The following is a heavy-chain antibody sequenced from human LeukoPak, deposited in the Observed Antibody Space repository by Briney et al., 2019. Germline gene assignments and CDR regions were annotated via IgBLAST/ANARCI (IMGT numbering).Heavy chain of an antibody. CDR2: ISYDGSNK. CDR1: GFTFSSYA. V-gene: IGHV3-30*04. CDR3: ARDQGIAAAGTNYYYYYGMDV. Sequence: SGGSLRLSCAASGFTFSSYAMHWVRQAPGKGLEWVAVISYDGSNKYCADSVKGRFTISRDNSKNTLYLQMNSLRAEDTAVYYCARDQGIAAAGTNYYYYYGMDVWGQGTTVTVSS. D-gene: IGHD6-13*01. J-gene: IGHJ6*02.